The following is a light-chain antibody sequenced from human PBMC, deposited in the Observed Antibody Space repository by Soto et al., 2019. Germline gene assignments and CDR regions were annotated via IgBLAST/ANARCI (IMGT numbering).Light chain of an antibody. CDR1: QTVSSS. V-gene: IGKV3-11*01. Sequence: EIVLTQSPATLSLSPGERATLSCRASQTVSSSLAWYQQKPGQAPRLLIYEVSNRATGIPARFSGSGSGPDFTLTISSLEPGDFALYYCQQHINWPLTFGGGTKV. CDR2: EVS. CDR3: QQHINWPLT. J-gene: IGKJ4*01.